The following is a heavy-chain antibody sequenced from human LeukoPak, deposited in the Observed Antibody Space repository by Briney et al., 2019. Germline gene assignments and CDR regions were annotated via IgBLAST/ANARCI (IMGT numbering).Heavy chain of an antibody. D-gene: IGHD3-22*01. J-gene: IGHJ6*03. V-gene: IGHV4-61*02. Sequence: PSETLSLTCTVSGGSISSSSYYWSWIRQPAGKGLEWIGRIYTSGSTNYNPSLKSRVTISVDTSKNQFSLKLSSVTAADTAVYYCARDSRDDSSGYYYVGYYYYMDVWGKGTTVTISS. CDR3: ARDSRDDSSGYYYVGYYYYMDV. CDR1: GGSISSSSYY. CDR2: IYTSGST.